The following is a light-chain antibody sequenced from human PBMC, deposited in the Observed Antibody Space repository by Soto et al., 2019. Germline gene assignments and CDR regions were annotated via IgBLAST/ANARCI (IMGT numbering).Light chain of an antibody. J-gene: IGLJ3*02. CDR3: HSYARGTLV. V-gene: IGLV2-23*01. CDR2: EGT. Sequence: QSVLTQPASVSGSPGQSITISCTGTSSDFGSYSVVSWYQQHPGKAPNLLIYEGTKRPSGVSRRFSGSESGNTASLTISGLQAEDEADYYCHSYARGTLVFGGGTKLTVL. CDR1: SSDFGSYSV.